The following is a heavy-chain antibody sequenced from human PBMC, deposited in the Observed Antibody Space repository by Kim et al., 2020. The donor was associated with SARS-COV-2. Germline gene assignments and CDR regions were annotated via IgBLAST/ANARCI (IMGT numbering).Heavy chain of an antibody. V-gene: IGHV3-23*01. CDR1: GFTFSNYA. CDR3: VRQSPVRLTPPGPSVAVANSFGF. D-gene: IGHD2-15*01. CDR2: ISPDGHYI. Sequence: GGSLRLSCAASGFTFSNYAMSWVHQSPEKGLEWLSAISPDGHYIYYRDSVRGRFTVSRDNSGYTLYLQMNSLRVEDTAIYFCVRQSPVRLTPPGPSVAVANSFGFWGRGTLVTVSS. J-gene: IGHJ4*02.